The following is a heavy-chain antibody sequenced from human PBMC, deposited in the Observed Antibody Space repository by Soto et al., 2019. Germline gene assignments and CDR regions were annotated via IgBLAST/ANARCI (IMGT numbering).Heavy chain of an antibody. V-gene: IGHV3-73*02. D-gene: IGHD6-6*01. CDR1: GFTFSGSA. CDR3: TRQRLDSSSSVWFDP. CDR2: IRSKANSYAT. Sequence: EVQLVESGGGLVQPGGSLKLSCAASGFTFSGSAMHWVRQASGKGLEWVGRIRSKANSYATAYAASVKGRFTISRDDSKNTAYLQMNSLKTEDTAVYYCTRQRLDSSSSVWFDPWGQGTLVTVSS. J-gene: IGHJ5*02.